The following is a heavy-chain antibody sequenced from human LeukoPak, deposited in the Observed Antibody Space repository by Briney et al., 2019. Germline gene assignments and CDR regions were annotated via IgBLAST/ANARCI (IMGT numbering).Heavy chain of an antibody. CDR1: GFTFSSYG. Sequence: PGRSLRLSCAASGFTFSSYGMHWVRQAPGKGLEWVAVISYDGSNKYYADSVKGRFTTSRDNSKNTLYVQMNSLSAEDTAVYYCARNFGSGRRYYYYVMDVWGQGTTVTVAS. J-gene: IGHJ6*02. V-gene: IGHV3-30*03. D-gene: IGHD3-10*01. CDR2: ISYDGSNK. CDR3: ARNFGSGRRYYYYVMDV.